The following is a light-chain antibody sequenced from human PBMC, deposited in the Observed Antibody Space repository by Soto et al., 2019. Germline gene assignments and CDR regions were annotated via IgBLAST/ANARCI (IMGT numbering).Light chain of an antibody. V-gene: IGLV7-46*01. CDR2: DTS. Sequence: QTVVTQEPSLTVSPGGTVTLTCGSSTGAVTSGHYPFWFQQRPGQAPRTLIYDTSNKHSWTPARFSGSLLGGKAALTLSGAQPEDEADYYCVLSYSGARWVFGGGTKVTVL. J-gene: IGLJ3*02. CDR3: VLSYSGARWV. CDR1: TGAVTSGHY.